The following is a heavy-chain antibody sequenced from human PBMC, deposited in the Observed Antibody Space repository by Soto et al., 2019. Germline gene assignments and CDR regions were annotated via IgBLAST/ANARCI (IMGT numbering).Heavy chain of an antibody. V-gene: IGHV4-34*01. Sequence: PSETLSLTCGVYGGSFSGYYWSWIRQPPGKGLEWIGEINHSGSTNYNPSLKSRVTISVDTSKNQFSLKLSSVTAADTAVYYCGRAYIYDYGDYISARHSNWFDPWGQGTLVTVSS. D-gene: IGHD4-17*01. CDR3: GRAYIYDYGDYISARHSNWFDP. CDR1: GGSFSGYY. CDR2: INHSGST. J-gene: IGHJ5*02.